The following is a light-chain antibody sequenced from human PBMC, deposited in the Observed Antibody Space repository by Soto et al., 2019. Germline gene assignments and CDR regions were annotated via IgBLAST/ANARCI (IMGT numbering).Light chain of an antibody. V-gene: IGKV1-5*03. CDR3: QQYNSYPWT. CDR1: QGISNY. J-gene: IGKJ1*01. Sequence: DIQMTQSPSSLSASVGDRVTITCRASQGISNYIAWYQQKPGKAPKLLIYKASSLESGVPSRFSGSGSGTEFTLTISSLQPDDFATYYCQQYNSYPWTFGQGTKVEIK. CDR2: KAS.